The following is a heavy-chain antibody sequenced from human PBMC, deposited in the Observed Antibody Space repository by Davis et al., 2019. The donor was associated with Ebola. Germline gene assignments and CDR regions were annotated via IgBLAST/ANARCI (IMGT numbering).Heavy chain of an antibody. CDR3: ARLNTIFGVVNYGMDV. J-gene: IGHJ6*02. V-gene: IGHV4-59*08. CDR2: VSSSGST. D-gene: IGHD3-3*01. Sequence: SETLSLTCTVSGGSMSSYYWSWFRQTPGKGLEWIGYVSSSGSTNYNPSLKSRVTISVDTSKNQFSLKLTSVTAADTAVYYCARLNTIFGVVNYGMDVWGQGTTVTVSS. CDR1: GGSMSSYY.